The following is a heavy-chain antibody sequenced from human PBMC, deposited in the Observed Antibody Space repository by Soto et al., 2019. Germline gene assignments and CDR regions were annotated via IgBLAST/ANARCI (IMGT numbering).Heavy chain of an antibody. D-gene: IGHD2-15*01. CDR3: ARGDIVVVVDATRGLGRLDY. V-gene: IGHV4-34*01. Sequence: QVQLQQWGAGLLKPSETLSLTCAVYGGSFSGYYWSWIRQPPGKGLEWIGEINHSGSTNYNPSLKGQVTISVDTSKNQFSLKLSYVTAAATAVYYCARGDIVVVVDATRGLGRLDYWGQGTLVTVSS. J-gene: IGHJ4*02. CDR1: GGSFSGYY. CDR2: INHSGST.